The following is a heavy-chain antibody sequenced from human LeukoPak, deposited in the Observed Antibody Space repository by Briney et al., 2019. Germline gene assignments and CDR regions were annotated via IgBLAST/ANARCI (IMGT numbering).Heavy chain of an antibody. CDR2: INPNSGGT. D-gene: IGHD6-6*01. Sequence: APVKVSCKASGYTFTGYYMHWVRQAPGQGLEWMGWINPNSGGTNYAQKFQGRVTMTRDTSISTAYMELSRLRSDDTAVYYCARDPEYSSSAFYWFDPWGQGTLVTVSS. J-gene: IGHJ5*02. CDR1: GYTFTGYY. V-gene: IGHV1-2*02. CDR3: ARDPEYSSSAFYWFDP.